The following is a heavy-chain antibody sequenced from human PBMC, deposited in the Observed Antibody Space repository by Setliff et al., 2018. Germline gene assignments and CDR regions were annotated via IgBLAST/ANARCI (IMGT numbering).Heavy chain of an antibody. CDR2: ISSDGGST. D-gene: IGHD5-18*01. V-gene: IGHV3-64*01. CDR3: ARDDYNYGYNS. J-gene: IGHJ4*02. CDR1: GYIFTGYY. Sequence: SCKASGYIFTGYYMHWVRQAPGKGLEYVSGISSDGGSTYYANSVKDRFTISRDNSKNTLWLQMGSLRAEDMAVYYCARDDYNYGYNSWGQGTLVTVSS.